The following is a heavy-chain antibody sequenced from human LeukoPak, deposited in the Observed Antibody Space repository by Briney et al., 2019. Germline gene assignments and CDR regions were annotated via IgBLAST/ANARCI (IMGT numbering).Heavy chain of an antibody. V-gene: IGHV1-8*01. D-gene: IGHD5-24*01. CDR1: GYTFTSYD. CDR3: ARDSERWLQWP. J-gene: IGHJ4*02. Sequence: ASVKVSCKASGYTFTSYDINWVRQATGQGLEWLGWMNPNSGNTGYAQKFQGRVTMTRDTSTNTAYMELSSLRSDDTAVYYCARDSERWLQWPWGQGTLVTVSS. CDR2: MNPNSGNT.